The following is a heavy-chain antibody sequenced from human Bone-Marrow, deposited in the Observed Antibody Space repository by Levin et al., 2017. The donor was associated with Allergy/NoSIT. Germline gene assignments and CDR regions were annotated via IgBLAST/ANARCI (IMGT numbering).Heavy chain of an antibody. CDR3: TISPGYSSGWYDY. V-gene: IGHV3-23*01. CDR1: GFPFRTYA. J-gene: IGHJ4*02. CDR2: ISGNDGIT. D-gene: IGHD6-19*01. Sequence: PGGSLRLSCAASGFPFRTYAMSWVRQAPGKGLEWVSSISGNDGITHYAASVEGRFTISRDNSRNTLYLQMNSLRDEDTATYYCTISPGYSSGWYDYWGQGTLVTVSS.